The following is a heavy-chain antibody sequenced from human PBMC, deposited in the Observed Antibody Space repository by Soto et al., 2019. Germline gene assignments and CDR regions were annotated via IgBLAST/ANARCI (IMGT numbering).Heavy chain of an antibody. J-gene: IGHJ4*02. Sequence: QMQLVQSGPEVKKPGTSVKVSCKASGFTFTSSAVQWVRQARGQRLEWIGWIVVGSGNTNYAQKFQERVTITRDMSTSTAYMELSSLRSEDTAVYYCAADGPPDIVANEFDYWGQGTLVTVSS. V-gene: IGHV1-58*01. CDR3: AADGPPDIVANEFDY. CDR2: IVVGSGNT. D-gene: IGHD5-12*01. CDR1: GFTFTSSA.